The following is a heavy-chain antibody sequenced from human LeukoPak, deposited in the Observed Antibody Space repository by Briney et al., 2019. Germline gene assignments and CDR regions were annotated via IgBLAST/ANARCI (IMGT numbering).Heavy chain of an antibody. J-gene: IGHJ3*02. V-gene: IGHV4-4*02. CDR1: GGSISSSNW. CDR3: ARSWGAGYFDSGHAFDI. D-gene: IGHD3-9*01. CDR2: IYHSGST. Sequence: SGTLSLTCAVSGGSISSSNWWRWVRQPPGKGLEWIGEIYHSGSTNYNPSLKSRVTISVDTSKNQFSLKLSSVTAADTAVYYCARSWGAGYFDSGHAFDIWGQGTMVTVSS.